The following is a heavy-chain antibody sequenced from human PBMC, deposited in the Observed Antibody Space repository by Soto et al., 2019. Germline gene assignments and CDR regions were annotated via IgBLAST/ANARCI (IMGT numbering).Heavy chain of an antibody. CDR2: ISYDGSNK. Sequence: GSLSLSCAASGFTLSSYGMHWVRQAPGKGLEWVAVISYDGSNKYYADSVKGRFTISRDNSKNTLYLQMNSLRAEDTAVYYCAKDAHDSSGYTFDYWGQGTLVTVSS. CDR3: AKDAHDSSGYTFDY. CDR1: GFTLSSYG. V-gene: IGHV3-30*18. J-gene: IGHJ4*02. D-gene: IGHD3-22*01.